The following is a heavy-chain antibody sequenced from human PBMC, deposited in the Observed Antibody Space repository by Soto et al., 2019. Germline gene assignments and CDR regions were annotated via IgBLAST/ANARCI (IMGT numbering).Heavy chain of an antibody. Sequence: QVELMQSGAEVKKPGSSVKVSCTTSGGTLSTHPISWVRQAPGQGLDWMAMIIPFYGSSNHAQKFQGRVTITVDESTNTVYMTLSSLTSEDTAVYYCARDASRVSHYYGLDVWGQGTTVTVSS. V-gene: IGHV1-69*18. CDR1: GGTLSTHP. CDR2: IIPFYGSS. CDR3: ARDASRVSHYYGLDV. J-gene: IGHJ6*02.